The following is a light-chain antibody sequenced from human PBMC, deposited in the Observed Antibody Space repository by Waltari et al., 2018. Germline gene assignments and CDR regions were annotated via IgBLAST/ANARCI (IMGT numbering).Light chain of an antibody. Sequence: QSALTQTASVSGSPGKSNNNPCTGTRSTVGSYNLIYCYQQHPGKAPNLMIYEVSKRPSGVSNRFSGSKSGNTASLTISGLQAEDEADYYCCSYAGSSTFVFGTGTKVTVL. CDR2: EVS. CDR1: RSTVGSYNL. V-gene: IGLV2-23*02. CDR3: CSYAGSSTFV. J-gene: IGLJ1*01.